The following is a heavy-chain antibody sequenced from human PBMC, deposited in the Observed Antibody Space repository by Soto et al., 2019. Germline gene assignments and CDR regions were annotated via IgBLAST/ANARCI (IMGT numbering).Heavy chain of an antibody. V-gene: IGHV4-31*03. Sequence: SETLSLTCTVSGGSISSGGYYWSWIRQHPGKGLEWIGYIYYSGSTYYNPSLKSRVTISVDTSKNQFSLKLSSVTAADTAVYYCARSGREEWLLLSHYYYYGMDVWGQGTTVTVSS. CDR3: ARSGREEWLLLSHYYYYGMDV. J-gene: IGHJ6*02. CDR2: IYYSGST. CDR1: GGSISSGGYY. D-gene: IGHD3-22*01.